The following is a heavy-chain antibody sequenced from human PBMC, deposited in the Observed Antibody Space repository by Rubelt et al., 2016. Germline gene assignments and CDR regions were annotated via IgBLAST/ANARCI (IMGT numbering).Heavy chain of an antibody. CDR3: ARATYMDV. J-gene: IGHJ6*03. CDR2: ISSGEDTL. CDR1: GFTFSSYS. Sequence: EVQLVESGGGLVQPGGSLRLSCAASGFTFSSYSMNWVRQAPGKGLEWVSYISSGEDTLHYAGSVKGRFTISRDNAKNALYLQMNSLRAEDTAVYYCARATYMDVWGKGTTVTVSS. D-gene: IGHD4-17*01. V-gene: IGHV3-48*04.